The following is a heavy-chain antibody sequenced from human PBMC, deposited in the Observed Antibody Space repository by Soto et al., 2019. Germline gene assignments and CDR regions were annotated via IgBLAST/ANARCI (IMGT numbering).Heavy chain of an antibody. D-gene: IGHD3-22*01. CDR2: ISAYNGNT. Sequence: VASVKVSCKASGYTFTSYGISWVRQAPGQGLEWMGWISAYNGNTNYAQKLQDRVTMTTATSTNTVFLELRSLKSDDTAIYYCARDRLRGYDSCGFYSWGQGTMVTVSS. V-gene: IGHV1-18*01. CDR3: ARDRLRGYDSCGFYS. J-gene: IGHJ4*02. CDR1: GYTFTSYG.